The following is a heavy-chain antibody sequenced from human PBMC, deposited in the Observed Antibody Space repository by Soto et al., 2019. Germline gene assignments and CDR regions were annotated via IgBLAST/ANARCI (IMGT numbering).Heavy chain of an antibody. Sequence: ASVKVSCKVSGYTFINYDISWVRQATGQGLEWMGWMNPGSGKTGYANKFQGRVTMTRDASTSTAHLELSSLTSEDTAVYYCARMASSGTLNWFDPWGQGTLVTVSS. CDR3: ARMASSGTLNWFDP. CDR1: GYTFINYD. CDR2: MNPGSGKT. J-gene: IGHJ5*02. V-gene: IGHV1-8*02.